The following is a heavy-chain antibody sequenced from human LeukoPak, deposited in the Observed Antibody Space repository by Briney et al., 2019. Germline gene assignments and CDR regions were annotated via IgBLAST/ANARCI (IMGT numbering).Heavy chain of an antibody. V-gene: IGHV3-7*03. CDR2: IKEDGSKK. CDR1: GFTLSSYW. J-gene: IGHJ4*02. D-gene: IGHD3-22*01. CDR3: TTDLDYYDSSGYSPRDY. Sequence: GGSLRLSCGASGFTLSSYWMTWVRQAPGKGLEWVANIKEDGSKKYYVESVRGRFTISRDNAENSLYLQMNSLRAEDTAVYYCTTDLDYYDSSGYSPRDYWGQGTLVTVSS.